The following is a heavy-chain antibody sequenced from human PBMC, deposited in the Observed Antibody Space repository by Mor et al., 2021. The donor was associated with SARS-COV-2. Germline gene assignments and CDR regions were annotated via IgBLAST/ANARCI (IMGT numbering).Heavy chain of an antibody. CDR3: ARFRRVGTPSFCVY. D-gene: IGHD2-21*01. V-gene: IGHV3-7*01. CDR2: INQDGSEK. Sequence: NINQDGSEKYYLDSVKGRFTISRDNAKNSLYLQMNSLRAEDTPVYYCARFRRVGTPSFCVYWGQGSLVTVCS. J-gene: IGHJ4*02.